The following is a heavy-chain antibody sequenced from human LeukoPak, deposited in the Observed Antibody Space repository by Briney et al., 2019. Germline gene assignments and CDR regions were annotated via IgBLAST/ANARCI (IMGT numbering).Heavy chain of an antibody. CDR2: ISGSGGST. CDR3: AKDPAIFGVVIVGYYFDY. D-gene: IGHD3-3*01. Sequence: GGSLRLSCAASGFTFSSYAMSWVRQAPGKGLEWVSAISGSGGSTYYADSAKGRFTISRDNSKNTLYLQMNSLRAEDTAVYYCAKDPAIFGVVIVGYYFDYWGQGTLVTVSS. CDR1: GFTFSSYA. J-gene: IGHJ4*02. V-gene: IGHV3-23*01.